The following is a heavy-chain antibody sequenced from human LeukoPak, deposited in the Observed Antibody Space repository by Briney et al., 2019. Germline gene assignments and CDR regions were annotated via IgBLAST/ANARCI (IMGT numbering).Heavy chain of an antibody. CDR2: FDPEDGET. D-gene: IGHD3-3*01. CDR3: ARVYYDFWSGYYLSDNWFDP. Sequence: ASVKVSCKVSGYTLTELSMHWVRQAPGKGLEWMGGFDPEDGETIYAQKFQGRVTMTEDTSTDTAYMELSSLRSEDTAVYYCARVYYDFWSGYYLSDNWFDPWGQGTLVTVSS. V-gene: IGHV1-24*01. CDR1: GYTLTELS. J-gene: IGHJ5*02.